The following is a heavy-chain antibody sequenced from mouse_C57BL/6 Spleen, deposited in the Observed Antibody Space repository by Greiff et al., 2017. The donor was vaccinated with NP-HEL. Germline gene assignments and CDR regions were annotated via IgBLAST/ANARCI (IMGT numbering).Heavy chain of an antibody. V-gene: IGHV1-64*01. CDR1: GYTFTSYW. CDR2: IHPNSGST. J-gene: IGHJ3*01. CDR3: ARGGSSWVFAD. Sequence: VQLQQPGAELVKPGASVKLSCKASGYTFTSYWMHWVKQRPGQGLEWIGMIHPNSGSTNYNEKFKSKATLTVDKASSTAYMQLSSLTSEDSAVCYCARGGSSWVFADWGKGTLVTVSA. D-gene: IGHD6-1*01.